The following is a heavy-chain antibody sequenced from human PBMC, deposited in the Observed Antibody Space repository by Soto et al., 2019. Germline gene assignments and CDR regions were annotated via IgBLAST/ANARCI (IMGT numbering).Heavy chain of an antibody. V-gene: IGHV3-30-3*01. D-gene: IGHD1-1*01. CDR3: ARHMYNGNGFPLDL. CDR1: GFTLRTYI. CDR2: ISSFGDNK. Sequence: VQLVESGGGVVQPGRSLRLSCVASGFTLRTYIMHWVRQAPGKGLEWVSLISSFGDNKNYADSVRGRFTISRDTSKNTLFLEMNSLRTEDTAVYYCARHMYNGNGFPLDLWGQGTLVTVSA. J-gene: IGHJ4*02.